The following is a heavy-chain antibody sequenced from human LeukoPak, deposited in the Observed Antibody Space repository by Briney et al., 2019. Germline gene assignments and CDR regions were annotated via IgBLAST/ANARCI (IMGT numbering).Heavy chain of an antibody. V-gene: IGHV1-18*01. D-gene: IGHD3-22*01. CDR2: ISAYNGNT. CDR1: GYTFTSYG. J-gene: IGHJ4*02. Sequence: ASVKVSCKASGYTFTSYGISWVRQAPGQGLEWMGWISAYNGNTNYAQKLQGRVTMTTDTSTSTAYMELRSLRSDDTAVYYCARDRRYYYDSSGSRRFDYWGQGTLVTVSS. CDR3: ARDRRYYYDSSGSRRFDY.